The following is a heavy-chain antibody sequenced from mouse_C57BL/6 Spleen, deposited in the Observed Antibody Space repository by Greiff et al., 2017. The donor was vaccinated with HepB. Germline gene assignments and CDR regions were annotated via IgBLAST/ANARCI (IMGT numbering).Heavy chain of an antibody. J-gene: IGHJ3*01. Sequence: DVMLVESRGGLVKPGGSLKLSCAASGFTFSDYGMHWVRQAPEKGLEWVAYISSGSSTIYYADTVKGRFTISRDNAKNTLFLQMTSLRSEDTAMYYCARGDGSSSFAYWGQGTLVTVSA. CDR3: ARGDGSSSFAY. D-gene: IGHD1-1*01. CDR2: ISSGSSTI. CDR1: GFTFSDYG. V-gene: IGHV5-17*01.